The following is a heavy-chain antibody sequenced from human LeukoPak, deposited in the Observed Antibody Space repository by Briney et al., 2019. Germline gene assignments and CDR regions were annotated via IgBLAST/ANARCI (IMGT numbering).Heavy chain of an antibody. Sequence: PGGSLRLSCAASEFTFSSYWMHWVRQAPGKGLVWVSHISSNGSSTNYAESVKGRFTISRDNAKNTLYLQMNSLRAEDTAVYYCARVGLDRGVTLDYWGQGTPVTVSS. J-gene: IGHJ4*02. V-gene: IGHV3-74*01. CDR2: ISSNGSST. CDR1: EFTFSSYW. D-gene: IGHD3-10*01. CDR3: ARVGLDRGVTLDY.